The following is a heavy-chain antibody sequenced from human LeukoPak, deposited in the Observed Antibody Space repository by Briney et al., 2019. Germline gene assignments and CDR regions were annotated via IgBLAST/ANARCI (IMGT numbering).Heavy chain of an antibody. D-gene: IGHD1-14*01. CDR2: IYYSGST. CDR1: GGSISSYY. V-gene: IGHV4-59*12. CDR3: ARVYYRYGMDV. J-gene: IGHJ6*02. Sequence: PSETLSLTCTVSGGSISSYYWSWIRQPPGKGLEWIGYIYYSGSTNYNPSLKSRVTISVDKSKNQFSLKLSSVTAADRAVYYCARVYYRYGMDVWGQGTTVTVSS.